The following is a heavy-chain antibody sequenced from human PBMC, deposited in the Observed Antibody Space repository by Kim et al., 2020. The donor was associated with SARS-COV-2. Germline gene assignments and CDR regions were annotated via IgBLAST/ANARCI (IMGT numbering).Heavy chain of an antibody. CDR1: GGSFSGYY. CDR3: AAYYYDSSGPGGY. Sequence: SETLSLTCAVYGGSFSGYYWSWIRQPPGKGLEWIGEINHSGSTNYNPSLKSRVTISVDTSKNQFSLKLSSVTAADTAVYYCAAYYYDSSGPGGYWGQGTL. J-gene: IGHJ4*02. CDR2: INHSGST. V-gene: IGHV4-34*01. D-gene: IGHD3-22*01.